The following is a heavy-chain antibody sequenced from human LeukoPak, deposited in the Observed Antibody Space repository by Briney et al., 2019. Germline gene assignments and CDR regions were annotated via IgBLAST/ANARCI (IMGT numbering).Heavy chain of an antibody. CDR1: GGSISSYY. CDR2: IYTGGST. Sequence: PSESLTLTCTVSGGSISSYYWSWIRQPAGKGLEWIGRIYTGGSTNYNPSLKSRVTMSVDTSKNQFSLKLSSVTAADTAVYYYARLAPGGLGSYNAFDIWGQGTMVTVSS. J-gene: IGHJ3*02. V-gene: IGHV4-4*07. CDR3: ARLAPGGLGSYNAFDI. D-gene: IGHD1-26*01.